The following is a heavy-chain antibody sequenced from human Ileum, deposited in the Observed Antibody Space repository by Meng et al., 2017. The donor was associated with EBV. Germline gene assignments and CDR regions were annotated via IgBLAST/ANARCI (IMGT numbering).Heavy chain of an antibody. J-gene: IGHJ5*02. Sequence: QVQLVQSGSELKKPGASVKVSCEASGYTFSRYSMHWVRQAPGQGLEWMGWINTDTGKPTYAQGFTGRFVFSLDTSVRTAYLQISSLKAEDTAVYYCARDRGSSGWSNWFDPWGQGPLVTVSS. CDR2: INTDTGKP. CDR1: GYTFSRYS. V-gene: IGHV7-4-1*02. CDR3: ARDRGSSGWSNWFDP. D-gene: IGHD6-13*01.